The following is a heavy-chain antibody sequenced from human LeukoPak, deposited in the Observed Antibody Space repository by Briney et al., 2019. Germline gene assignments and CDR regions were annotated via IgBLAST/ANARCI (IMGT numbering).Heavy chain of an antibody. CDR1: GGSISSSSYY. CDR3: ARHVSPYGDPGFLDV. CDR2: IYYSGST. J-gene: IGHJ6*04. D-gene: IGHD4-17*01. V-gene: IGHV4-39*01. Sequence: SETLSLICTVSGGSISSSSYYWGWIRQPPGKGLEWIGSIYYSGSTYYNPSLKSRVTISVDTSKNQFSLKLSSVTAADTAVHYCARHVSPYGDPGFLDVWGKGTTVTVSS.